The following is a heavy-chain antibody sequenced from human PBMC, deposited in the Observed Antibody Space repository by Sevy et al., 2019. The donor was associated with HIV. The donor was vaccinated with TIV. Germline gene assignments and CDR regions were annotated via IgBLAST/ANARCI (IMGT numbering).Heavy chain of an antibody. CDR3: AGGGGYINPYYYALDV. Sequence: GGSLRLSCAASAFTFSSNAMHWVRQAPGKGLEWVAVISFDGSKKYDADSVKGRFTISRDKSKNTEYLEMNSLRTEDTAVYYCAGGGGYINPYYYALDVWGQGTTVTVSS. J-gene: IGHJ6*02. CDR2: ISFDGSKK. D-gene: IGHD5-12*01. CDR1: AFTFSSNA. V-gene: IGHV3-30*04.